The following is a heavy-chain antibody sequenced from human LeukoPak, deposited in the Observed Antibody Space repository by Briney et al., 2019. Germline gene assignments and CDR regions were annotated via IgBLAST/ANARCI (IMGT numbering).Heavy chain of an antibody. D-gene: IGHD5-24*01. CDR2: IWYDGSNK. CDR3: ARDTHGQFDY. CDR1: GFTFSSYG. V-gene: IGHV3-33*01. Sequence: RGSLRLSWAASGFTFSSYGMHWVRQAPGKGLERVAVIWYDGSNKYYADSVKGRFTISRDNSKNTLYLQMNSLRAEDTAVYYCARDTHGQFDYWGQGTLVTVSS. J-gene: IGHJ4*02.